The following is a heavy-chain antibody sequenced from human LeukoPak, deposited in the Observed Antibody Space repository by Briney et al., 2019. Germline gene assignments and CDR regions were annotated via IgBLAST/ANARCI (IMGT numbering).Heavy chain of an antibody. V-gene: IGHV3-74*01. CDR2: ISSDASIT. Sequence: PGGSLRLSCAASGFTFSTYWMHWVRQDPGKGPVWVSRISSDASITSYADPVKGRFTISRDNAKNTLYLQMNSLRAEDTALYYCATSARTYIGSSLDYWGQGTLVTVSS. CDR1: GFTFSTYW. D-gene: IGHD2-15*01. J-gene: IGHJ4*02. CDR3: ATSARTYIGSSLDY.